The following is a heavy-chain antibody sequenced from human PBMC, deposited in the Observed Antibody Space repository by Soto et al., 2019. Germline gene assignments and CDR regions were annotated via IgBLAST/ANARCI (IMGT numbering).Heavy chain of an antibody. CDR3: AKSRSVVVPAAIFG. CDR2: ISGSGGST. Sequence: GGSLRLSCAASGFTFSSYAMSWVRQAPGKGLEWVSAISGSGGSTYYADSVRGRFTISRDNSKNTLYLQMNSLRAEDTAVYYCAKSRSVVVPAAIFGWGQGTLVTVSS. J-gene: IGHJ4*02. CDR1: GFTFSSYA. D-gene: IGHD2-2*01. V-gene: IGHV3-23*01.